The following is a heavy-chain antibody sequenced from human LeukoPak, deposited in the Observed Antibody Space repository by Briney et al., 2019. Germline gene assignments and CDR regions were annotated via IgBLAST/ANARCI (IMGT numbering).Heavy chain of an antibody. D-gene: IGHD6-13*01. J-gene: IGHJ5*02. V-gene: IGHV3-23*01. Sequence: GGSLRLSCAASGFIFSNYALMRVRQAPGKGLEWVSSITGRGDETFYADSVKGRFSLSRDNSKNMLYLQMYSLGAEDTAIYYCAKGAAAGLVDWFDPWGQGTLVTVSS. CDR3: AKGAAAGLVDWFDP. CDR1: GFIFSNYA. CDR2: ITGRGDET.